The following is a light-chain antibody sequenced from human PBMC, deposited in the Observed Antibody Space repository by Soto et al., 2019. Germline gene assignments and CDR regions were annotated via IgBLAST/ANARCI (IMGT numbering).Light chain of an antibody. Sequence: EIVLTQSPATLSLSPGERATLSCGASQSVSSSYLAWYQQKPGLAPRLLIYGASNMATGIPDRFSGSGSGTDFTLTISRLEPEDFAVYYCQQFGTSPPRITFGQGTRLDIK. J-gene: IGKJ5*01. CDR3: QQFGTSPPRIT. CDR2: GAS. CDR1: QSVSSSY. V-gene: IGKV3D-20*01.